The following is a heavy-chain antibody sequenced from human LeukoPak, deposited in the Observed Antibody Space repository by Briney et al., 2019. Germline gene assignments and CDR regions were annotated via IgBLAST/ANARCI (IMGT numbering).Heavy chain of an antibody. J-gene: IGHJ3*02. CDR3: AKVLSAAACASNACDI. V-gene: IGHV3-23*01. Sequence: QAGGSLRLSCAASGFTFSSYAMSWVRQAPGKGLEWVSAISGSGGSTYYADSVKGRFTISRDNSKNTLYLQMNSLRAEDTAVYYCAKVLSAAACASNACDIWAEETSVSVSS. CDR1: GFTFSSYA. CDR2: ISGSGGST. D-gene: IGHD6-13*01.